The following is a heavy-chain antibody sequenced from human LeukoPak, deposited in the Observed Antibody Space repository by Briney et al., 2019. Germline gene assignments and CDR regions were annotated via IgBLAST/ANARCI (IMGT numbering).Heavy chain of an antibody. V-gene: IGHV1-2*02. CDR3: ASGGVTIFGVVRPADV. J-gene: IGHJ6*04. D-gene: IGHD3-3*01. Sequence: ASVKVSCKASGYTFTGYYMHWVRQAPGQGLEWMGWINPNSGGTNYAQKFQGRVTMTRDTSISTAYMELSRLRSDDTAVYYCASGGVTIFGVVRPADVWGKGTTVTVSS. CDR1: GYTFTGYY. CDR2: INPNSGGT.